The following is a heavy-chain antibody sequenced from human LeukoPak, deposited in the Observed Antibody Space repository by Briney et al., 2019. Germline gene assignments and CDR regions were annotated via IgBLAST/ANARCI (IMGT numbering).Heavy chain of an antibody. Sequence: GGSLRLSCAASGFTFSSYGMHWVRQAPGKGLEWVAVISYDGSNKYYADSVKGRFTISRDNSKNTLYLQMNSLRAEDTAVYYCTKDKDYTPDYWGQGTLVTVSS. D-gene: IGHD4-11*01. CDR2: ISYDGSNK. CDR1: GFTFSSYG. J-gene: IGHJ4*02. V-gene: IGHV3-30*18. CDR3: TKDKDYTPDY.